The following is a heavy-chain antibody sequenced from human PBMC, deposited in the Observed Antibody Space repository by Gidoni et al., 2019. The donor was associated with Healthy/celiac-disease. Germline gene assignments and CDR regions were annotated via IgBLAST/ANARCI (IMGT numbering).Heavy chain of an antibody. CDR1: GGSFSGYY. D-gene: IGHD3-22*01. V-gene: IGHV4-34*01. CDR3: ARGHYYDSSDLNWFDP. Sequence: QVQLQQWGAGLLKPSETLSLTCAVYGGSFSGYYWSWIRQPPGKGLEWIGEIHHSGSTNYNPALKSRVTISVDTSKNQFSLKLSSVTAADTAVYYCARGHYYDSSDLNWFDPWGQGTLVTVSS. J-gene: IGHJ5*02. CDR2: IHHSGST.